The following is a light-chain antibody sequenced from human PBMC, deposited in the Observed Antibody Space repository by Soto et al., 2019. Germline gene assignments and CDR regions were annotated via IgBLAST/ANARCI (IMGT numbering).Light chain of an antibody. CDR2: EVS. Sequence: QSALTQPASVSGSPGQSITISCTGTSSDVGGYRYVSWYQQHPGKAPKLMIYEVSNRLSGVSNRFSGSKSGNTASLTISGLQAEDEADYYCSSYTSGSTYVFGTGTKLTVL. J-gene: IGLJ1*01. CDR3: SSYTSGSTYV. V-gene: IGLV2-14*01. CDR1: SSDVGGYRY.